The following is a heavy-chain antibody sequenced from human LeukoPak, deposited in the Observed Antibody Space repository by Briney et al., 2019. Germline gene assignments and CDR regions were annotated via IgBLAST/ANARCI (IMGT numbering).Heavy chain of an antibody. CDR2: MNPNSGNT. D-gene: IGHD6-25*01. V-gene: IGHV1-8*03. CDR1: GYTFTSYY. J-gene: IGHJ3*02. Sequence: ASVKVSCKASGYTFTSYYMHWVRQATGQGLEWMGWMNPNSGNTGYAQKFQGRVTITRNTSISTAYMELSSLRSEDTAVYYCARRAAGYLDAFDIWGQGTMVTVSS. CDR3: ARRAAGYLDAFDI.